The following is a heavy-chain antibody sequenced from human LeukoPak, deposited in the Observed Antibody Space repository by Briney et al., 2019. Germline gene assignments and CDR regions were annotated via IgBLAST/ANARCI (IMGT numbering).Heavy chain of an antibody. Sequence: GGSLRLSCAASGFTFSSYSMNWVRQAPGKGLEGVSYISSSSSTIYYADSVKGRFTISRDNAKNSLYLQMNSLRADDTAVYYCARDHHRRHYDSQARDTFDIWGQGTMLTVSS. CDR1: GFTFSSYS. D-gene: IGHD3-22*01. V-gene: IGHV3-48*01. J-gene: IGHJ3*02. CDR3: ARDHHRRHYDSQARDTFDI. CDR2: ISSSSSTI.